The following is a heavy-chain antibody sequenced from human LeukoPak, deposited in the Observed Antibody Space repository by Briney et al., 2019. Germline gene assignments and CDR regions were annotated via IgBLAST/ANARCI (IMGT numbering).Heavy chain of an antibody. CDR3: AKDLGGIAVAGTGY. J-gene: IGHJ4*02. CDR2: ISGSGGRT. CDR1: GFTFSSYA. D-gene: IGHD6-19*01. V-gene: IGHV3-23*01. Sequence: GGSLRLSCAASGFTFSSYAMSWVRLVPWKGLEWVSAISGSGGRTYYADSVKGRFTISRDNSKNTLYLQMNSLRAEDTAVYYCAKDLGGIAVAGTGYWGQGTLVTVSS.